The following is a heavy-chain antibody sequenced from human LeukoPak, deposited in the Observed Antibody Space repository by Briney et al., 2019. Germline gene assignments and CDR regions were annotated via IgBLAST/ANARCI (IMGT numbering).Heavy chain of an antibody. D-gene: IGHD3-10*01. J-gene: IGHJ4*02. V-gene: IGHV3-64D*06. CDR3: AREQVWFGELSSHFDY. CDR1: GFTFSTYV. Sequence: GGSLRLSCSVSGFTFSTYVMHWVRQAPGKGLEYVSAISSNGDNTYYADSVKGRFTISRDNSKNTLYLQMSSLRSEDTAVYYCAREQVWFGELSSHFDYWGQGTLVTVSS. CDR2: ISSNGDNT.